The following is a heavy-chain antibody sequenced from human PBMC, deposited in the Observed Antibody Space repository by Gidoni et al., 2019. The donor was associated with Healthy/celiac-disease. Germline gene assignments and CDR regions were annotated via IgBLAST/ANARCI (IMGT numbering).Heavy chain of an antibody. CDR3: ARDVTTFSYGDYGQGYFDL. J-gene: IGHJ2*01. V-gene: IGHV4-4*07. D-gene: IGHD4-17*01. CDR1: Y. Sequence: YWSWIRQPAGKGLEWIGRIYTSGSTNYNPSLKSRVTMSVDTSKNQFSLKLSSVTAADTAVYYCARDVTTFSYGDYGQGYFDLWGRGTLVTVSS. CDR2: IYTSGST.